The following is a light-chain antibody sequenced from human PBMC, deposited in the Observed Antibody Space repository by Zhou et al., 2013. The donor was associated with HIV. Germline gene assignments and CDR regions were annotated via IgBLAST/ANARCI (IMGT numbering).Light chain of an antibody. J-gene: IGKJ2*01. V-gene: IGKV3D-20*02. CDR3: QQRSNWPYT. Sequence: EIVLTQSPGTLSLSPGERATLSCRASQSLSSRFIAWYQQKPGQTPRLLIYGASNRATGIPARFSGSGSGTDFTLTISSLEPEDFAVYYCQQRSNWPYTFGQGTKLEIK. CDR1: QSLSSRF. CDR2: GAS.